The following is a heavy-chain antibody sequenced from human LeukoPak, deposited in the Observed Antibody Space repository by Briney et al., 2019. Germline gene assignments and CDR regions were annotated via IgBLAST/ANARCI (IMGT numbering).Heavy chain of an antibody. D-gene: IGHD3-22*01. CDR3: IANYYDSSGYPIAYYFDY. J-gene: IGHJ4*02. CDR1: GFTFSNYA. Sequence: GGSLRLSCTASGFTFSNYAMSWVRQAPGKGLEWVGFIRSKAYGETTEYAASVKGRFTISRDDSKSMAYLQMNSLKTEDTAVYYCIANYYDSSGYPIAYYFDYWGQGTLVTVSS. CDR2: IRSKAYGETT. V-gene: IGHV3-49*04.